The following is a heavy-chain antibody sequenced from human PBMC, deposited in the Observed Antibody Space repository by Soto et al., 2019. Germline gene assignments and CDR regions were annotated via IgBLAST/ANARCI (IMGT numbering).Heavy chain of an antibody. D-gene: IGHD1-20*01. J-gene: IGHJ6*02. CDR2: IYPGDSDT. CDR1: GYSFTSYW. Sequence: GESLKISCKGSGYSFTSYWSGWVRQMPGKGLEWMGIIYPGDSDTRYSPSFQGQVTISADKSISTAYLQWSSLKASDTAMYYCARPPFRVTGSDYDMYVWGQGTTVTVSS. V-gene: IGHV5-51*01. CDR3: ARPPFRVTGSDYDMYV.